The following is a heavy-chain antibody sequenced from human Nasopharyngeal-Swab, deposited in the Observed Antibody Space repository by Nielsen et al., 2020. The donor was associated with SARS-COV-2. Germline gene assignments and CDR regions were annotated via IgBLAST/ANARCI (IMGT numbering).Heavy chain of an antibody. V-gene: IGHV4-34*01. J-gene: IGHJ5*02. CDR2: INHSRST. CDR1: GGSFSGYY. Sequence: SETLSLTCAVYGGSFSGYYWSWIRQPPGKGLEWIGEINHSRSTNYNPSLKSRVTISVDTSKNQFSLKLSSVTAADTAVYYCARGRLTSRTLGWFGPWGQGTLVTVSS. D-gene: IGHD2-2*01. CDR3: ARGRLTSRTLGWFGP.